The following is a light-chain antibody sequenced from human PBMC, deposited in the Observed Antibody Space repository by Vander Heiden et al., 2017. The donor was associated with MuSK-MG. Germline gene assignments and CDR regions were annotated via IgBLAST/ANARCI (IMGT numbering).Light chain of an antibody. CDR1: QSIVRW. CDR3: QQYDSLPWT. Sequence: DIQMTQSPPTLSASVGDRVTITCRASQSIVRWLAWYQQKPGKAPKVVIYKASSLESGVPSRFRGSGSGTEFTLTIAGRQPDDFATYYCQQYDSLPWTFGQWTKVEIK. V-gene: IGKV1-5*03. CDR2: KAS. J-gene: IGKJ1*01.